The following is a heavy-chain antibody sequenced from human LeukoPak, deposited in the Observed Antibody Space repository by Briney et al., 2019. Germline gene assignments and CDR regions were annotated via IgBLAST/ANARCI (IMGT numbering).Heavy chain of an antibody. Sequence: GGSLRLSCAVSGFPLSSYAMSWVRQAPGKGLEWVANIKQDGSEKYYVDSVKGRFTISRDNAKNSLYLQTNSLRAEDTAVYYCASTGIAANWGQGTLVTVSS. D-gene: IGHD6-13*01. CDR3: ASTGIAAN. V-gene: IGHV3-7*01. CDR1: GFPLSSYA. CDR2: IKQDGSEK. J-gene: IGHJ4*02.